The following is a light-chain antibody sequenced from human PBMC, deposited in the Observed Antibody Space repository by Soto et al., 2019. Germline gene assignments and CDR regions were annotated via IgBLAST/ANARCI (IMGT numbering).Light chain of an antibody. CDR2: KAS. CDR3: QEYNSH. V-gene: IGKV1-5*03. J-gene: IGKJ4*01. Sequence: DTQMTQSPSALSASVGDRVTITCRASQIIDNLLAWYQQKAGKAPKLLIYKASNLQSGVPSRFSGSGYGTEFTLTISNLQPEDSANYYCQEYNSHFGGGTKVEIK. CDR1: QIIDNL.